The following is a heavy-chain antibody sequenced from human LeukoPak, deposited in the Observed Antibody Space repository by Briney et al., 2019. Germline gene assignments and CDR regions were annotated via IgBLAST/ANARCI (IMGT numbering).Heavy chain of an antibody. D-gene: IGHD4-17*01. CDR3: AREKTSSYGDYVYYYYGMDV. CDR2: ISSSSSYI. V-gene: IGHV3-21*01. CDR1: GFTFSSYS. Sequence: GGSLRLSCAASGFTFSSYSMNWVRQAPGKGLEWVSSISSSSSYIYYADSVKGRFTISRDNAKNSLYLQMNSLRAEDTAVYYCAREKTSSYGDYVYYYYGMDVWGQGTTVTVSS. J-gene: IGHJ6*02.